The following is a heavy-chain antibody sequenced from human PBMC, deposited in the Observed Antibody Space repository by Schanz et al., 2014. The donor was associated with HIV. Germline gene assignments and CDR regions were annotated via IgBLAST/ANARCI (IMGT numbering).Heavy chain of an antibody. CDR2: ISYDGTKK. CDR1: GFTFNSYG. Sequence: QVQLVESGGGVVQPGTPLKLSCVGSGFTFNSYGMHWVRQAPGKGLEGVAVISYDGTKKHYADSVKGRFTISRDNSKTSLYLVIKSLRAEDTAVYFCAKSNGGDTAVVQYYFDYWGQGTLVSVSS. D-gene: IGHD5-18*01. J-gene: IGHJ4*02. CDR3: AKSNGGDTAVVQYYFDY. V-gene: IGHV3-30*18.